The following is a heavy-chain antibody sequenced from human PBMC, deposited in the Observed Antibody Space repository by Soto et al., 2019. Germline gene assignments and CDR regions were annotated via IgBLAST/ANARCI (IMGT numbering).Heavy chain of an antibody. V-gene: IGHV1-46*01. Sequence: QVQLVQSGAEVKKPGASVKVSCKASGYTFTSYYMHWVRQAPGQGLEWMGIINPSGGSTSYAQKFQGRATMTRDTSTSTVYMELSSLRSEDTAVYYCARAVYSTKVWFDPWGQGTLVTVSS. CDR3: ARAVYSTKVWFDP. CDR1: GYTFTSYY. J-gene: IGHJ5*02. D-gene: IGHD4-4*01. CDR2: INPSGGST.